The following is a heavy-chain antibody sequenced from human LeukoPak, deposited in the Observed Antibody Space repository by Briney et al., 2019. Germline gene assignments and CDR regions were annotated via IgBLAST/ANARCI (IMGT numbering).Heavy chain of an antibody. CDR2: INPNSGGT. D-gene: IGHD6-19*01. CDR3: ARVRVPIAVAGFDY. J-gene: IGHJ4*02. Sequence: GASVKVSCKASGYTFTGYYMHWVRQAPGQGLEWMGWINPNSGGTNYAQKFQGRVTMTRDTSISTAYMELSRLRSDDTAVYYCARVRVPIAVAGFDYWGQGTLVTVSS. V-gene: IGHV1-2*02. CDR1: GYTFTGYY.